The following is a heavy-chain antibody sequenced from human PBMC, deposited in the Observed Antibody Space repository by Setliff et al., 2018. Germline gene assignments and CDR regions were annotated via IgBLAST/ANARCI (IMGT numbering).Heavy chain of an antibody. CDR1: GGSISSYY. Sequence: SETLSLTCTVSGGSISSYYWSWIRQPPGKGLEWIGYICASGSTNYNPSLKSRVTLSVDTPKNQFSLKVSSVTAADTAVYYCARAPPNRYSGSYEYFYMDVWGKGTTVTVSS. CDR3: ARAPPNRYSGSYEYFYMDV. CDR2: ICASGST. D-gene: IGHD1-26*01. V-gene: IGHV4-4*08. J-gene: IGHJ6*03.